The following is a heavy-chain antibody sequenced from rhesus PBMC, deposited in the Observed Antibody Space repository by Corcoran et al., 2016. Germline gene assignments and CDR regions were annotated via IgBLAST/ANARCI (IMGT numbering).Heavy chain of an antibody. Sequence: QVPLQESGPGVVKPSETLSLTCGVFVASLVGNWVTWFRRPPGKGLEWIGQINGDSGAAYYSPYLRRRLTISKDASGKKFSLRLTSVTAADSAVYYCATQVNYRNEFWGQGVLVTVSS. CDR3: ATQVNYRNEF. CDR1: VASLVGNW. J-gene: IGHJ4*01. D-gene: IGHD1-32*01. CDR2: INGDSGAA. V-gene: IGHV4-80*01.